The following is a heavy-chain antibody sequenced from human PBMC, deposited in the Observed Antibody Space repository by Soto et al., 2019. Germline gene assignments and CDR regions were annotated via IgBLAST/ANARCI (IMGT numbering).Heavy chain of an antibody. CDR1: GYSFTSYW. CDR2: IDPSDSYT. CDR3: PCSAMATSPHWYFDI. V-gene: IGHV5-10-1*01. J-gene: IGHJ2*01. D-gene: IGHD5-18*01. Sequence: EVQLVQSGAEVKKPGESLRISCKGSGYSFTSYWISWVRQMPGKGLEWMGRIDPSDSYTNYSPSFQGHVTISADKSISTAYLQWSSLKASDTSMYYCPCSAMATSPHWYFDIWVRCNQVPVSS.